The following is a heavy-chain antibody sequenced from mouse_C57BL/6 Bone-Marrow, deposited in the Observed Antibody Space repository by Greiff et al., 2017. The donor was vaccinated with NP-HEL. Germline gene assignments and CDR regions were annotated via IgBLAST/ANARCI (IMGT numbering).Heavy chain of an antibody. V-gene: IGHV1-9*01. D-gene: IGHD3-2*02. CDR2: ILPGSGST. CDR3: ARQLRLHSAWFAY. CDR1: GYTFTGYW. J-gene: IGHJ3*01. Sequence: QVQLQQSGAELMKPGASVKLSCKATGYTFTGYWIEWVKQRPGHGLEWIGEILPGSGSTNYNEKFKGKATFTAGTSSNTAYMQLSSLTTEDSAIYYCARQLRLHSAWFAYWGQGTLVTVSA.